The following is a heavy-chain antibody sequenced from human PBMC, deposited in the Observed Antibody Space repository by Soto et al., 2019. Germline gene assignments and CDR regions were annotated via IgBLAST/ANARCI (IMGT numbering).Heavy chain of an antibody. D-gene: IGHD3-10*01. CDR2: INHSGST. J-gene: IGHJ4*02. CDR1: GGSFSGYY. V-gene: IGHV4-34*01. CDR3: ASGKGYGSGREGDY. Sequence: PSETLSLTCAVYGGSFSGYYWSWIRQPPGKGLEWIGEINHSGSTNYNPSLKSRVTISVDTSKNQFSLKLSSVTAADTAVYYCASGKGYGSGREGDYWGQGTLVTVSS.